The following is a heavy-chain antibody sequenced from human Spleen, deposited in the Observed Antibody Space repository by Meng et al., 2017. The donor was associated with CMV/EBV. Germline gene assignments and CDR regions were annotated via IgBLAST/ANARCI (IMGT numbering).Heavy chain of an antibody. D-gene: IGHD3-22*01. CDR1: GDSISSGSCC. J-gene: IGHJ4*02. CDR2: FYSSRST. CDR3: ARDFRGDDSSGFD. Sequence: VSGDSISSGSCCWGWVRQPPGEGLEWIGSFYSSRSTYYNPSLKSRITISVDTSKNQFSLKLSSVTAADTAVYYCARDFRGDDSSGFDWGQGTLVTVSS. V-gene: IGHV4-39*07.